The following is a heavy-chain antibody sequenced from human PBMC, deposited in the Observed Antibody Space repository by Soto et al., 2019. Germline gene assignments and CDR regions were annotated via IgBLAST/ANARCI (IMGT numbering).Heavy chain of an antibody. CDR2: MNPNSGNT. V-gene: IGHV1-8*01. D-gene: IGHD6-6*01. CDR3: ARGRFRRPYYYYYYMDV. J-gene: IGHJ6*03. Sequence: ASVKVSCKASGYTFTSYDINWVRQATGQGLEWMGWMNPNSGNTGYAQKFQGRVTMTRNTSVSTAYMELSSLRSEDTAVYYCARGRFRRPYYYYYYMDVWGIGTTVTVSS. CDR1: GYTFTSYD.